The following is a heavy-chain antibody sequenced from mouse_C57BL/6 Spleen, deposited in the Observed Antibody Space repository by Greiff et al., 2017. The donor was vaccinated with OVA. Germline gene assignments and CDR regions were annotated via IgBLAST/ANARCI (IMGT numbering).Heavy chain of an antibody. D-gene: IGHD6-5*01. Sequence: QVQLQQPGAELVRPGSSVKLSCKASGYTFTSYWMDWVKQRPGQGLEWIGNIYPSDSETHYNQKFKDKATLTVDKSSSTAYMQLSSLTSEDSAVYYCARKGLFYSDYWGQGATLTVSS. CDR1: GYTFTSYW. J-gene: IGHJ2*01. CDR3: ARKGLFYSDY. V-gene: IGHV1-61*01. CDR2: IYPSDSET.